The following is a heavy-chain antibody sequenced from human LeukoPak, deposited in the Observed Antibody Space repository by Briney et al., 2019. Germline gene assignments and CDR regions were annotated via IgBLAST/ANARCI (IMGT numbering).Heavy chain of an antibody. Sequence: SETLSLTCTVSGGSISSYYWSWIRQPPGKGLEWIGYIYYSGSTNYNPSLKSRVTISVDTSKNQFSLKLSSVTAADTAVYYCARELSYCSSTTCYPAYYFDYWGQGTLVTVSS. D-gene: IGHD2-2*01. CDR2: IYYSGST. J-gene: IGHJ4*02. CDR1: GGSISSYY. CDR3: ARELSYCSSTTCYPAYYFDY. V-gene: IGHV4-59*01.